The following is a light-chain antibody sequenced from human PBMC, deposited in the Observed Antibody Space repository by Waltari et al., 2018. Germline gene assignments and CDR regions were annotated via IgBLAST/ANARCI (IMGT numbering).Light chain of an antibody. CDR2: KDT. CDR3: LSSDISGTYWV. CDR1: ALPKKY. Sequence: SYEVKQPPSVSVSLGQMARITCSGEALPKKYAFWYQQKPGQFPVLLIHKDTERPSGVPWRFSGSTSGTTVTLTITGVQAEDEADYYCLSSDISGTYWVFGGGTKLTVL. V-gene: IGLV3-16*01. J-gene: IGLJ3*02.